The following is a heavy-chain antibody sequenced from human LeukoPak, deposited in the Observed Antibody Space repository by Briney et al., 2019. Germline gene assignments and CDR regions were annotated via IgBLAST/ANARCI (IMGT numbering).Heavy chain of an antibody. CDR1: GYTFTSYG. D-gene: IGHD3-9*01. CDR3: ARLSNHDILTGFLDY. V-gene: IGHV1-18*01. Sequence: ASVKVSCKASGYTFTSYGISWVRQAPGQGLEWMGWISAYNGNTNYAQKLQGRVTMTTDTSTSTAYMELRSLRSDDTAVYYCARLSNHDILTGFLDYWGQGTLVTVSS. CDR2: ISAYNGNT. J-gene: IGHJ4*02.